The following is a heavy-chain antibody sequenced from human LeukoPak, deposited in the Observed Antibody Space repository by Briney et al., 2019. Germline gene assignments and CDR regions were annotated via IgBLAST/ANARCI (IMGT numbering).Heavy chain of an antibody. CDR2: ISSSGSTI. CDR3: AREWYYYDSSGYPDAFDI. CDR1: GFTFSSYW. V-gene: IGHV3-48*04. J-gene: IGHJ3*02. D-gene: IGHD3-22*01. Sequence: GGSLRLSCAASGFTFSSYWMSWVRQAPGKGLEWVSYISSSGSTIYYADSVKGRFTISRDNAKNTLYLQMNSLRAEDTAVYYCAREWYYYDSSGYPDAFDIWGQGTMVTVSS.